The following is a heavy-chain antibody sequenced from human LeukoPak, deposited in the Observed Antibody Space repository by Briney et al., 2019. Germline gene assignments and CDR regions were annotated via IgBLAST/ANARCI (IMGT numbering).Heavy chain of an antibody. J-gene: IGHJ4*02. D-gene: IGHD2-2*01. CDR3: ATRSPALDY. V-gene: IGHV3-33*08. CDR1: GFTFSSYG. Sequence: GGSLRLSCAVSGFTFSSYGMHWVRQAPGKGLEWVAVIWNDGSNKYYADSVKGRFTISRDSSKNTVYLQMNSLRAEDTAVYYCATRSPALDYWGQGTLVTVSS. CDR2: IWNDGSNK.